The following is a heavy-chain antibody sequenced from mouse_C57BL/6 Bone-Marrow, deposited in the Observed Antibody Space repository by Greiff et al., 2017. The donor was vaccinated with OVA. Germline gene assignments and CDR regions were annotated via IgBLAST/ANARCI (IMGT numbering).Heavy chain of an antibody. V-gene: IGHV1-64*01. CDR1: GYTFTSYW. CDR2: IHPNSGST. Sequence: QVQLQQPGAELVKPGAPVKLSCKASGYTFTSYWMHWVKQRPGQGLEWIGMIHPNSGSTNYNEKFKSKATLTVDKSSSTAYMQLSSLTSEDSAVYYCAREGRGITTVTSYFDYWGQGTTLTVSS. J-gene: IGHJ2*01. D-gene: IGHD1-1*01. CDR3: AREGRGITTVTSYFDY.